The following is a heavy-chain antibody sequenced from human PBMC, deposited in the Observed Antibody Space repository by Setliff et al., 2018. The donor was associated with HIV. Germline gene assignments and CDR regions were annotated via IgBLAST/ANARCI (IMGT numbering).Heavy chain of an antibody. CDR2: IIPKSGET. J-gene: IGHJ4*02. V-gene: IGHV1-2*02. Sequence: GASVKVSCKASGGTVTAYAISWVRQAPGQGLEWMGWIIPKSGETSYAEKFRGRVTMTRDTSLSTAYMELSWLTSDDTAVYYCARVVDRDYDFWSAYEYWGQGTMVTVSS. D-gene: IGHD3-3*01. CDR3: ARVVDRDYDFWSAYEY. CDR1: GGTVTAYA.